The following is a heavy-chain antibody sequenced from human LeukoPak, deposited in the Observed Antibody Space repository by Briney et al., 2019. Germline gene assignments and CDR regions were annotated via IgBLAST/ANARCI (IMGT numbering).Heavy chain of an antibody. J-gene: IGHJ4*02. CDR2: ISDSAGST. V-gene: IGHV3-23*01. CDR3: ARDFRP. D-gene: IGHD3-10*01. CDR1: GFPFSSYC. Sequence: GSLRLSCAASGFPFSSYCMNWVRQAPGKGLEWVSGISDSAGSTYYADSVKGRFTISRDNSKNTLYLQMNSLRAEDTAVYYCARDFRPGGQGTLVTVSS.